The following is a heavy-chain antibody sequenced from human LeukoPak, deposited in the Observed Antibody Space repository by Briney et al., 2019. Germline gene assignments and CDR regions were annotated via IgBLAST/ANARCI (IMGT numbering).Heavy chain of an antibody. CDR1: GFIFSAYG. CDR3: ARDNRYTGNYLDAFDI. Sequence: PGGSLRLSCAASGFIFSAYGMHWVRQAPGKGLEWLAVIWYDGSSKYYADSVKGRFTISRDNSKNTLYMQMNNLGVEDTAVYYCARDNRYTGNYLDAFDIWGQGTLVTVSS. V-gene: IGHV3-33*01. D-gene: IGHD3-16*02. CDR2: IWYDGSSK. J-gene: IGHJ3*02.